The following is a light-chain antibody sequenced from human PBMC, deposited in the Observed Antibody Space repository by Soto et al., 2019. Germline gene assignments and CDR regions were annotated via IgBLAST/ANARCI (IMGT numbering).Light chain of an antibody. CDR3: ASWDDSLNGPA. CDR2: TNT. Sequence: QSVLTQPPSASGTPGQRVTISCSGSSSNVGGNPVNWYQHVPTTAPKLLIYTNTQRPSGVPDRFSGSKSGTSASLAISGLQSEDEADYYCASWDDSLNGPAFGTGTKVT. CDR1: SSNVGGNP. V-gene: IGLV1-44*01. J-gene: IGLJ1*01.